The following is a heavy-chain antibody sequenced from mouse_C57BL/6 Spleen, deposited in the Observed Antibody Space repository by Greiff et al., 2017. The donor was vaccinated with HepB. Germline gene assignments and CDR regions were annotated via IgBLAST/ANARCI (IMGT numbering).Heavy chain of an antibody. V-gene: IGHV2-2*01. CDR2: IWSGGST. Sequence: VQLQQSGPGLVQPSQCLSISCTVSGFSLTSYGVHWVRQSPGKGLEWLGVIWSGGSTDYNAAFISRLSISKDNSKSQVFYRMNSLQADDTAIYCCARTTIVTAMDYWGQGTSVTVSS. CDR3: ARTTIVTAMDY. D-gene: IGHD2-5*01. J-gene: IGHJ4*01. CDR1: GFSLTSYG.